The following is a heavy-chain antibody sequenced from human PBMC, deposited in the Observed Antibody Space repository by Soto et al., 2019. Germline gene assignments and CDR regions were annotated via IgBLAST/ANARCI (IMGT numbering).Heavy chain of an antibody. V-gene: IGHV1-69*13. CDR1: VGTFSSFG. D-gene: IGHD5-12*01. CDR2: IIPVFGRP. Sequence: SVKVSCKASVGTFSSFGLRWVRQAPGQGLEWMGGIIPVFGRPNYAQRFRGRLTITANESTNTSYMALIDLTSEDTAVYYCAREASGYDFWGQGTQVTVSS. CDR3: AREASGYDF. J-gene: IGHJ1*01.